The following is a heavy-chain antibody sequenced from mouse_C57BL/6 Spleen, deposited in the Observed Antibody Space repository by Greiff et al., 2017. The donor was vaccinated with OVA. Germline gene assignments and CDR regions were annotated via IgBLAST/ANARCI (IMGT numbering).Heavy chain of an antibody. Sequence: VQLQQSGPVLVKPGASVKMSCRASGYTFTDYYMNWVKQSHGKSLEWIGVINPYNGGTSYNQKFKGKATLTVDKSSSTAYMELNSLTSEDSAVYYCANYGSSYSFDYWGQGTTLTVSS. D-gene: IGHD1-1*01. CDR1: GYTFTDYY. J-gene: IGHJ2*01. V-gene: IGHV1-19*01. CDR2: INPYNGGT. CDR3: ANYGSSYSFDY.